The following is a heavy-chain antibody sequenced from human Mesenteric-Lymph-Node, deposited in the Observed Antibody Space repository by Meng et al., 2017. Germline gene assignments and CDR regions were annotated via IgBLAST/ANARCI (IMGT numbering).Heavy chain of an antibody. D-gene: IGHD5-12*01. CDR3: ARRGVATTTFADYYYGMDV. Sequence: GGSLRLSCAASGFTFSSYGMHWVRQAPGKGLEWVAVIWYDGSNKYYADSVKGRFTISRDNSKNTLYLQMNSLRAEDTAVYYCARRGVATTTFADYYYGMDVWGQGTTVTVSS. CDR1: GFTFSSYG. CDR2: IWYDGSNK. J-gene: IGHJ6*02. V-gene: IGHV3-33*01.